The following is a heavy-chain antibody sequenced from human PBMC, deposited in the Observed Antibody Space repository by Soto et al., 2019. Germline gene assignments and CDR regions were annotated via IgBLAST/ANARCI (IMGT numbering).Heavy chain of an antibody. Sequence: SETVSLTCTVSGGSISSSSYYWGWIRQPPGKGLEWIGSIYYSGSTYYNPSLKSRVTISVDTSKNQFSLKLSSVTAADTAVYYCARQEYSSSGGDYWGQGTLVTVSS. CDR3: ARQEYSSSGGDY. CDR1: GGSISSSSYY. D-gene: IGHD6-6*01. J-gene: IGHJ4*02. CDR2: IYYSGST. V-gene: IGHV4-39*01.